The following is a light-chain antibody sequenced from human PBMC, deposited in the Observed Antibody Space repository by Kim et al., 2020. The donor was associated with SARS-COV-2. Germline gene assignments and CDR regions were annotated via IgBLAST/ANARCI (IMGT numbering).Light chain of an antibody. V-gene: IGLV1-40*01. CDR1: SSNIGDGYD. Sequence: LTISCTGGSSNIGDGYDVHWYQQLPGTATKRLIFGNSNRPSGVPDRFSGSKSGTSASLAITGLQAEDEADYYCQSYDSSLSPYVFGTGTKVTVL. J-gene: IGLJ1*01. CDR2: GNS. CDR3: QSYDSSLSPYV.